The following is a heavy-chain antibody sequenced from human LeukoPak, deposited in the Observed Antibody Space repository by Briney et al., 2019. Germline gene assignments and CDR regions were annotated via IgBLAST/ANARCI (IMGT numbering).Heavy chain of an antibody. V-gene: IGHV3-11*01. Sequence: GGSLRLSCAASGFTFSDYYMSWIRQAPGKGVEGGSYISSSGSTVYYTDSVKGRFTISRDNAKNSLYLQMNSLRAEDTAVYYCARATAAADDYYGMAVWGQGTTVTVSS. CDR2: ISSSGSTV. J-gene: IGHJ6*02. CDR3: ARATAAADDYYGMAV. CDR1: GFTFSDYY. D-gene: IGHD6-13*01.